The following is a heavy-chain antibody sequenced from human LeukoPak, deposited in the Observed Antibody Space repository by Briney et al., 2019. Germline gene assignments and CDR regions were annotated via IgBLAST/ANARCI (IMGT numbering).Heavy chain of an antibody. V-gene: IGHV4-4*02. CDR3: SGESGAFSPFGY. CDR1: GRSISSTNW. D-gene: IGHD1-26*01. Sequence: PSGTQSLTCGVSGRSISSTNWWSSVRQPPGQGLEWIGEISLSGVTNHNPCLKSRPTMQIDRCKHHLSLTLTSVTAADTCVYYCSGESGAFSPFGYWGQGTLVTVSS. CDR2: ISLSGVT. J-gene: IGHJ4*02.